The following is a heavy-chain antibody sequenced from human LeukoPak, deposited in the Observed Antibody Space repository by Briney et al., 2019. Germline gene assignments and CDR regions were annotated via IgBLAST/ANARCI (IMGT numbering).Heavy chain of an antibody. CDR2: IRYDGSNK. V-gene: IGHV3-30*02. D-gene: IGHD3-22*01. Sequence: AGGSLRLSCAASGFTFSSYGMHWVRQAPGKGLEWVAFIRYDGSNKYYADSVKGRFTISRDNSKNTLYLQMNSLRTEDTAVYHCAKTMSLYYYDSSGFWGQGTLVTVSS. CDR1: GFTFSSYG. CDR3: AKTMSLYYYDSSGF. J-gene: IGHJ4*02.